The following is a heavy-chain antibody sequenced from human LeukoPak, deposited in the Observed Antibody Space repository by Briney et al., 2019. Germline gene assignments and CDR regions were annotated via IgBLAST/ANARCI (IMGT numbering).Heavy chain of an antibody. V-gene: IGHV1-69*04. CDR1: EGTFSSYA. D-gene: IGHD5-24*01. J-gene: IGHJ4*02. Sequence: GASVKVSCKASEGTFSSYAISWVRQAPGQGLEWMGRIIPILGIANYAQKFQGRVTITADKSTSTAYMELSSLRSEDTAVYYCARDVAPGDGYNWSGVDYWGQGTLVTVSS. CDR2: IIPILGIA. CDR3: ARDVAPGDGYNWSGVDY.